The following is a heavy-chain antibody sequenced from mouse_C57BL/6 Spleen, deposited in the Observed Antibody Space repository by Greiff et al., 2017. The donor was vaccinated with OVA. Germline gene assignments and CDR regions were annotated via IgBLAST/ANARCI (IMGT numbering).Heavy chain of an antibody. CDR2: IYPGSGST. D-gene: IGHD2-2*01. CDR3: ARYGYCDYSVDY. CDR1: GYTFTSYW. V-gene: IGHV1-55*01. Sequence: VQLQQPGAELVKPGASVKMSCKASGYTFTSYWINWVKQRPGQGLEWIGDIYPGSGSTNYNEKFKSKATLTVDTSSSTAYMQLSSLTSEDSAFYYCARYGYCDYSVDYWGQGTSVTVSS. J-gene: IGHJ4*01.